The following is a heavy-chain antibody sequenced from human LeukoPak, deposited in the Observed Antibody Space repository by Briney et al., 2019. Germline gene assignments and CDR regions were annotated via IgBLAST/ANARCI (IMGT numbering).Heavy chain of an antibody. V-gene: IGHV4-34*01. J-gene: IGHJ5*02. CDR1: GGSFSGYY. Sequence: SETLSLTCAVYGGSFSGYYWGWIRQPPGKGLEWIGEINHSGSTNYNPSLKSRVTISVDTSKNQFSLKLSSVTAADTAVYYCARGLVVVTAEWFDPWGQGTLVTVSS. CDR3: ARGLVVVTAEWFDP. CDR2: INHSGST. D-gene: IGHD2-21*02.